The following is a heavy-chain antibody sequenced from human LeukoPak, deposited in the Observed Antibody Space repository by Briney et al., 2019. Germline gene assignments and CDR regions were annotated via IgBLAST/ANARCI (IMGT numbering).Heavy chain of an antibody. CDR3: ARGRVGFPNYYYYYGMDV. CDR1: GGSISCGDYY. D-gene: IGHD3-10*01. J-gene: IGHJ6*02. Sequence: SETLSLTCTVSGGSISCGDYYWRWIRQPPGKGLEWIGYIYYSGSTYYNPSLKSRVTISVDTSKNQFSLKLNSVTPEDTAVYYCARGRVGFPNYYYYYGMDVWGQGTTVTVSS. CDR2: IYYSGST. V-gene: IGHV4-30-4*01.